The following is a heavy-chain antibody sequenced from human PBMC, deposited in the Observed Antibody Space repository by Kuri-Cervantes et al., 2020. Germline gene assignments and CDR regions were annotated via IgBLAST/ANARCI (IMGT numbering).Heavy chain of an antibody. J-gene: IGHJ4*02. V-gene: IGHV3-23*01. Sequence: GESLKISCAASGFTFSSYAMSWVRQAPGKGLEWVSAISGSGGSTYYADSVKGRFTISGDNSKNTLYLQMNSLRAEDTAVYYCARDLGGGDDYYDSSGYYLSSDYWGQGTLVTVSS. CDR1: GFTFSSYA. CDR3: ARDLGGGDDYYDSSGYYLSSDY. D-gene: IGHD3-22*01. CDR2: ISGSGGST.